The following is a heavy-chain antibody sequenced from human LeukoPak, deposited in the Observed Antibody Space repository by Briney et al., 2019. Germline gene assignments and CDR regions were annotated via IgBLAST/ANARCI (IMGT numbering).Heavy chain of an antibody. J-gene: IGHJ4*02. V-gene: IGHV4-59*08. CDR3: ARQGGSSWSQFDY. Sequence: SETLSLTCTVSGXSIXGXYXXXXXXPPGXGLXWIXXIYYSGRTNYGGSTNYTPSLKSRVTISVDTSKNQFSLNLSSVTAADTAVYYCARQGGSSWSQFDYWGQGTLVTVSS. D-gene: IGHD6-13*01. CDR1: GXSIXGXY. CDR2: IYYSGRTNYGGST.